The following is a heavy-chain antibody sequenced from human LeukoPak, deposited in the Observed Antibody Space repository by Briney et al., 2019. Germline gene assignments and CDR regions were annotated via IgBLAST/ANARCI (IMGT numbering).Heavy chain of an antibody. Sequence: PVRSPRLSCAASGFTFSNYWMNWVRQAPGKGLEWVANIKQDGSEKYYVDSVKGRFIISRDNAKNSLYLQMNSLRAEDTAVYYCARAVWFGELSEKWFDPWGQGTLVTVSS. CDR1: GFTFSNYW. CDR2: IKQDGSEK. V-gene: IGHV3-7*04. D-gene: IGHD3-10*01. CDR3: ARAVWFGELSEKWFDP. J-gene: IGHJ5*02.